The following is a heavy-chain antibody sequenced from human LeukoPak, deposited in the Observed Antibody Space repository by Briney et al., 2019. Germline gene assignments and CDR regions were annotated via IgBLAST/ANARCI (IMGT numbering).Heavy chain of an antibody. V-gene: IGHV3-23*01. D-gene: IGHD2-2*01. J-gene: IGHJ6*02. CDR3: ANAVVPAASYGMDV. CDR1: GFTFSSYA. CDR2: ISGSGGST. Sequence: GGSLRLSCAASGFTFSSYAMSWVRQAPGKGLEWVSAISGSGGSTYYADSVKGRFTISRDNSKNTLYLQMNSLRAENTAVYYCANAVVPAASYGMDVWGQGTTVTVSS.